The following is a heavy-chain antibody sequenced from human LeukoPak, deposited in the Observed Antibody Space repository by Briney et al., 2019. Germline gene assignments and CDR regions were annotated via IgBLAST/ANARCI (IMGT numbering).Heavy chain of an antibody. CDR1: GYIFTVYQ. CDR2: IDPESGAT. Sequence: ASVKVSCKASGYIFTVYQMHWVRQAPGHGLEWMGWIDPESGATTYAQTFQGRVTMTRDTSVSTAYVELSRLQSDDTAVYYCARFSPYSNSSGGAFWGQGTLVTVSS. V-gene: IGHV1-2*02. D-gene: IGHD6-6*01. J-gene: IGHJ4*02. CDR3: ARFSPYSNSSGGAF.